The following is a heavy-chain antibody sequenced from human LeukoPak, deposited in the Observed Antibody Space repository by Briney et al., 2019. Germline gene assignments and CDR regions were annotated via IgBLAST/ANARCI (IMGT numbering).Heavy chain of an antibody. J-gene: IGHJ5*02. V-gene: IGHV1-8*01. CDR1: GYTFSTYE. Sequence: ASVKVSCKTSGYTFSTYELHWVRQAAGQGLEWMGWMHPNSGDTDYAQKFQGRVTMTRDISINTVYMELSSLRSEDTAVYYCTRGPRNDPWGQGTLVTVSS. CDR3: TRGPRNDP. D-gene: IGHD1-14*01. CDR2: MHPNSGDT.